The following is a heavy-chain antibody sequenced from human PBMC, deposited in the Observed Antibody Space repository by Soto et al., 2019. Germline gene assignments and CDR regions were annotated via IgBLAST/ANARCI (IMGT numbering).Heavy chain of an antibody. Sequence: SSETLSLTCTVSGGSISSGGYYWSWIRQHPGKGLEWIGYIYYSGSTYYNPSLKSRVTISVDLSKNQFSLRLSYVTTADTAVYYCARPTAVHTTTRSRYFFDYWGTGTLVNVS. CDR3: ARPTAVHTTTRSRYFFDY. V-gene: IGHV4-31*03. CDR1: GGSISSGGYY. D-gene: IGHD1-26*01. CDR2: IYYSGST. J-gene: IGHJ4*02.